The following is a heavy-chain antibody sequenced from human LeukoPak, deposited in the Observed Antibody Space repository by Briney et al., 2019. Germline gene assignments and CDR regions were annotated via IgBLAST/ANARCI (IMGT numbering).Heavy chain of an antibody. V-gene: IGHV3-23*01. Sequence: PGGSLRLSCAASGFTFSSYAMSWVRQAPGKGLEWVSAISGSGGSTYYADSVKGRFTISRDNSKNTLYLQMNSLRAEDTAVYYCAKSPTSGYCSGGSCYSDYWGQGTLVTVSS. D-gene: IGHD2-15*01. J-gene: IGHJ4*02. CDR2: ISGSGGST. CDR1: GFTFSSYA. CDR3: AKSPTSGYCSGGSCYSDY.